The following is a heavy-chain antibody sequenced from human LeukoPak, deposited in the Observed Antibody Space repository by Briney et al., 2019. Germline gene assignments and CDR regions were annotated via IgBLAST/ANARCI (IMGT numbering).Heavy chain of an antibody. D-gene: IGHD6-13*01. Sequence: SETLSLTCTVSGGSISSYYWSWIRQPPGKGLEWIGYIYYSGSTNYNPSLKSRVTISVDTSKNQFSLKLSSVTAADTAVYYCARGAYSSSWYPPYYYYYMDVWGKGTTVTISS. CDR2: IYYSGST. CDR1: GGSISSYY. V-gene: IGHV4-59*01. CDR3: ARGAYSSSWYPPYYYYYMDV. J-gene: IGHJ6*03.